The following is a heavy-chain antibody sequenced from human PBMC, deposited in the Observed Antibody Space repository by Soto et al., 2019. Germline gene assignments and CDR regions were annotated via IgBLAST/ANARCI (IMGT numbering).Heavy chain of an antibody. V-gene: IGHV4-4*02. D-gene: IGHD1-7*01. CDR2: IYRTGST. Sequence: SETLSLTCAVSGGSFTSNNWWTCVRQPPGQGLEWIGEIYRTGSTNYNPTLKSRVTISLDKSENQFSLKVTSLTAADTAVYYCASRDPGTSVDYWGQGTLVTVSS. CDR1: GGSFTSNNW. CDR3: ASRDPGTSVDY. J-gene: IGHJ4*02.